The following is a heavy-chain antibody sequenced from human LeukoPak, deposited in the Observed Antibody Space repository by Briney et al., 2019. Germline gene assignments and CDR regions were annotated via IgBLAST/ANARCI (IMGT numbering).Heavy chain of an antibody. CDR1: GYTFTSYA. Sequence: ASVKVSCKDSGYTFTSYAMHWVRQAPGQRLEWMGWINAGHGNTKYSQKFQDRVTITRDTSASTAYMELSSLRSEDTAVYYCARTTAMVTIFDYWGQGTLVTVSS. CDR2: INAGHGNT. J-gene: IGHJ4*02. CDR3: ARTTAMVTIFDY. V-gene: IGHV1-3*01. D-gene: IGHD5-18*01.